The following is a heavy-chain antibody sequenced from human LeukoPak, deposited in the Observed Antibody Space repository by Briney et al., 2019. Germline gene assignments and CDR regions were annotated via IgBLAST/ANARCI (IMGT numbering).Heavy chain of an antibody. Sequence: SETLSLTCPVSGGSISSYYWSWIRQPPGKGLEWIGYIYYSGSTNYNPSLKSRVTISVDTSKNQFSLKLSSVTAADTAVYYCARAPWSDCGGDCYLPYWYSDLWGRGTLVTVSS. D-gene: IGHD2-21*02. CDR3: ARAPWSDCGGDCYLPYWYSDL. CDR1: GGSISSYY. J-gene: IGHJ2*01. V-gene: IGHV4-59*01. CDR2: IYYSGST.